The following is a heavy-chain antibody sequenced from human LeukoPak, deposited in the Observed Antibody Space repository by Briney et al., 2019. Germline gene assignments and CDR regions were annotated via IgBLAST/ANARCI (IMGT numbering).Heavy chain of an antibody. CDR2: FGTRSTSI. J-gene: IGHJ4*02. CDR1: GFTFSGYS. D-gene: IGHD3-22*01. CDR3: AREVSEGLDF. V-gene: IGHV3-21*01. Sequence: GGSLRLSCTASGFTFSGYSMNWIRQAPGKGLEWVSSFGTRSTSIYHAGSVKGRFAISRDNAKNSLYLQMNSLRAEDTALYYCAREVSEGLDFWGQGTLVTVSS.